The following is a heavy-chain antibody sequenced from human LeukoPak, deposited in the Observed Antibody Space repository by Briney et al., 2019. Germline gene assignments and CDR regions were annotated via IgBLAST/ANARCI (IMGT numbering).Heavy chain of an antibody. CDR1: GFTFSRYS. Sequence: GGSLRLSCAASGFTFSRYSMNWVRQAPGKGLEWVSSISSSSSNIYYADSVKGRFTISRDNAKNSLYLQMNSLRAEDTAVYYCASSRGYYPAFDIWGQGTMVTVSS. V-gene: IGHV3-21*01. CDR3: ASSRGYYPAFDI. J-gene: IGHJ3*02. CDR2: ISSSSSNI. D-gene: IGHD3-22*01.